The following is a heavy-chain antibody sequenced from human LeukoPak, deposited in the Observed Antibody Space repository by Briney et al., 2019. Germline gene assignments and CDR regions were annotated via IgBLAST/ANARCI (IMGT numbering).Heavy chain of an antibody. V-gene: IGHV3-23*01. CDR2: ASTTGGST. D-gene: IGHD6-19*01. J-gene: IGHJ6*03. CDR3: AKCSGWFVRGKDYYYYYMDV. CDR1: SSTFSSYV. Sequence: GGSLRLSCGASSSTFSSYVMSWVRQAPGKGLEWVSTASTTGGSTYYADSVKGRFTISRDNSKDTLYLQMNSLRAEDTAVYYCAKCSGWFVRGKDYYYYYMDVWGKGTTVTVSS.